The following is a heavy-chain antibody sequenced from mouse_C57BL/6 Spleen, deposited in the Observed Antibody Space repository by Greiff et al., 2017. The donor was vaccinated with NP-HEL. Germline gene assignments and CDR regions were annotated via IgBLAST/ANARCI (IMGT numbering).Heavy chain of an antibody. D-gene: IGHD2-3*01. Sequence: EVQLQESGGGLVKPGGSLKLSCAASGFTFSDYGMHWVRQAPEKGLEWVAYISSGSSTIYYADTVKGRFTISRDNAKNTLFLQMTSLRSEDTAMYYCARPGGYSAWFAYWGQGTLVTVSA. V-gene: IGHV5-17*01. J-gene: IGHJ3*01. CDR2: ISSGSSTI. CDR1: GFTFSDYG. CDR3: ARPGGYSAWFAY.